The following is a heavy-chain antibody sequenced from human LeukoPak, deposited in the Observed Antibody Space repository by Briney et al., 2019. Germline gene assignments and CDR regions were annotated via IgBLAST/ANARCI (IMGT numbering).Heavy chain of an antibody. V-gene: IGHV3-9*03. CDR2: ISWNSGSI. J-gene: IGHJ4*02. CDR1: GFTFDDYA. CDR3: AKDSTGTTVDY. Sequence: GGSLRLSCAASGFTFDDYAMHWVRQAPGKGLEWVSGISWNSGSIGYADSVKGRFTISRDNAKNSLYLQMNSLRAEDMALYYCAKDSTGTTVDYWGQGTLVTVSS. D-gene: IGHD1-7*01.